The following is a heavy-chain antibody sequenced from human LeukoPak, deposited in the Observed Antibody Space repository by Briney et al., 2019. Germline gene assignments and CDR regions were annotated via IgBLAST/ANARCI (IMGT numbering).Heavy chain of an antibody. D-gene: IGHD6-13*01. Sequence: GGSLRLSCAASGFTFSNYAMSWVRQAPGKGLEWVSSISGSGVTTYYADSVKGPFTISRDNSKNTLYLQMSSLRAEDTAIYYCAKKKVGSSSWSIFDYRGQGTLVTVSS. V-gene: IGHV3-23*01. CDR2: ISGSGVTT. J-gene: IGHJ4*02. CDR1: GFTFSNYA. CDR3: AKKKVGSSSWSIFDY.